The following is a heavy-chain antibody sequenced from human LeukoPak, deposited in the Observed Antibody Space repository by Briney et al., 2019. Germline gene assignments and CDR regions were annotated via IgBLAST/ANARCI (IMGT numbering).Heavy chain of an antibody. D-gene: IGHD3-10*01. V-gene: IGHV4-30-2*01. CDR3: ARGQEVLLWFGPPHQWFDP. CDR2: IYHSGST. CDR1: GGSISSGGYS. J-gene: IGHJ5*02. Sequence: PSQTLSLTCAVSGGSISSGGYSWSWIRQPPGKGLEWIGYIYHSGSTYYNPSLKSRVTISVDRSKNQFSLKLSSVTAADTAVYYCARGQEVLLWFGPPHQWFDPWGQGTLVTVSS.